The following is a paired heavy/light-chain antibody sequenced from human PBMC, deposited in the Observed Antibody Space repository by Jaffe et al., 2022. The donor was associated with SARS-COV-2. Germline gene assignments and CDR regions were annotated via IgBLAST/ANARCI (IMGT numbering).Heavy chain of an antibody. CDR1: GYNFNAYA. J-gene: IGHJ5*02. CDR3: ARGFEHAGYIDP. Sequence: QVQLVQSGAEVKEPGASVKISCKASGYNFNAYAIHWVRQAPGQRLEWMGWINSGNGNTKYSQNFRGRVTFIRESASIAYMDLSSLTSEDTAVYYCARGFEHAGYIDPWGQGTLVTVSS. V-gene: IGHV1-3*01. D-gene: IGHD5-12*01. CDR2: INSGNGNT.
Light chain of an antibody. V-gene: IGLV2-23*02. CDR1: SSDVGSYNL. CDR2: EVT. Sequence: QSALTQPASVSGSPGQSITISCTGTSSDVGSYNLVSWYQQFPGRVPKVMISEVTERHSGISNRFSGSKSANVASLTISGLQPEDEADYYCSSYAGSGNWVFGGGTKLTVL. J-gene: IGLJ3*02. CDR3: SSYAGSGNWV.